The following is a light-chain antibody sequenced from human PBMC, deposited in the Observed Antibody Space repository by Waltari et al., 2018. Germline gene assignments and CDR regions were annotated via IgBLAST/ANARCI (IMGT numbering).Light chain of an antibody. Sequence: EIVLTQSPATLSLSPGERATLSCRASQSVSSYLAWYQQKSGQAPRLLIYDASKRATGTPARFSGSGSGTDFTLTISSLEPEDFAIYYCQQRSNWPPLFAFGPGTKVDIK. CDR3: QQRSNWPPLFA. V-gene: IGKV3-11*01. CDR2: DAS. J-gene: IGKJ3*01. CDR1: QSVSSY.